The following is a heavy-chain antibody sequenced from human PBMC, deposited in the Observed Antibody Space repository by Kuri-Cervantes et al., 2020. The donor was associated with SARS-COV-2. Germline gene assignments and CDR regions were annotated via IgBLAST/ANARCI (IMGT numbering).Heavy chain of an antibody. Sequence: SETLSLTCTVSGGSISSGDYYWSWIRQSPGKGLEWIGYIYYSGSTYCNPSLKSRVTISVDTSKNQFSLKLSSVTAADTAVYYCARVGVYSSSSGPGPNWFDPWGQGTLVTVSS. CDR2: IYYSGST. J-gene: IGHJ5*02. CDR1: GGSISSGDYY. V-gene: IGHV4-30-4*01. CDR3: ARVGVYSSSSGPGPNWFDP. D-gene: IGHD6-6*01.